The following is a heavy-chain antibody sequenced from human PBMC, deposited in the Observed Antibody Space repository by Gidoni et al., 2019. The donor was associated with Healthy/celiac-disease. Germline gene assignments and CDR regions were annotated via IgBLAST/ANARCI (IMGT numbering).Heavy chain of an antibody. Sequence: QLQLQESGPGLVKPSETLSLTCTVSGGSISSSSYYWGWFRQPPGKGLEWIGSIYYSGSTYYNPSLKSRVTISVDTSKNQFSLKLSSVTAADTAVYYCARGGPLVVPAPGLILDYYYGMDVWGQGTTVTVSS. CDR3: ARGGPLVVPAPGLILDYYYGMDV. CDR1: GGSISSSSYY. J-gene: IGHJ6*02. CDR2: IYYSGST. D-gene: IGHD2-2*01. V-gene: IGHV4-39*07.